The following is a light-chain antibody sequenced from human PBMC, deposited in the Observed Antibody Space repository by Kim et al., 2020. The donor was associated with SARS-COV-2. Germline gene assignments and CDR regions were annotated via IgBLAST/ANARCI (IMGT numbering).Light chain of an antibody. J-gene: IGLJ2*01. CDR1: KLGDKY. CDR3: QSWASSTA. CDR2: QDS. V-gene: IGLV3-1*01. Sequence: SYELTQPPSVSVSPGQTASITCSGDKLGDKYACWYQQKPGQSPVLVIYQDSKRPSGIPERFSGSNSGNTATLTISGAQAMDEADYYCQSWASSTAFGRGT.